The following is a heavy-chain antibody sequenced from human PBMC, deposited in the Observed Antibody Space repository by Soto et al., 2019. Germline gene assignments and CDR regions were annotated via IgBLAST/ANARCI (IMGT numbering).Heavy chain of an antibody. J-gene: IGHJ4*02. CDR3: ARDLEYRSSAGGHYFDY. D-gene: IGHD6-6*01. V-gene: IGHV1-69*06. Sequence: SVKVSCKASGGTFSSYAISWVRQAPGQGLEWMGGIIPIFGTANYAQKFQGRVTITADKSTSTAYMELSSLRSEDTAVYYCARDLEYRSSAGGHYFDYWGQGTLVTVSS. CDR1: GGTFSSYA. CDR2: IIPIFGTA.